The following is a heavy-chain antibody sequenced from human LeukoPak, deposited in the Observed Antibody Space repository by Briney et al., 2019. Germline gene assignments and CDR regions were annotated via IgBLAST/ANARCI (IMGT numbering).Heavy chain of an antibody. J-gene: IGHJ5*02. CDR3: ARHVTADNWSDP. CDR2: ISDSGTI. CDR1: GGSISRNSYS. V-gene: IGHV4-39*01. Sequence: SETLSLTCTVSGGSISRNSYSWGWIRQPPGKGLEWIGSISDSGTIHYNPSLKSRVTILVDTSKKQVSLKVNAVTAADTAVYYCARHVTADNWSDPWGQGTLVTVSS.